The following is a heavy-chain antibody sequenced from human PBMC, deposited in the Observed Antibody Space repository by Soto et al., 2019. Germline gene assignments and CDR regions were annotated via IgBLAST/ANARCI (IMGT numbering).Heavy chain of an antibody. CDR3: AGGLQWAGDNWFAP. V-gene: IGHV4-59*01. Sequence: SETLSLTCTVSGGSISSNYWNWNRQPPGNGLGWIGSISFSGSTNYNPSLKTRVTISVDPSKNQFSLKLSSVTSADTAVYYCAGGLQWAGDNWFAPWGQGSLVTVSS. CDR1: GGSISSNY. J-gene: IGHJ5*02. D-gene: IGHD1-26*01. CDR2: ISFSGST.